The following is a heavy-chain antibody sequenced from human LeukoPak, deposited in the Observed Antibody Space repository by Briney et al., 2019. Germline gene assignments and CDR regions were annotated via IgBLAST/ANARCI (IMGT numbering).Heavy chain of an antibody. Sequence: TGRSLRLSCTASGFTFGDYALSWFHQAPGKGLEWLSFIRSKDHGGTTEYAASVKGRFTISRDDSNSIAYLQMNSLIIEDTAVYFCTRDPHYYHGNPHDFWGQGTRVTVSS. J-gene: IGHJ4*02. V-gene: IGHV3-49*03. CDR1: GFTFGDYA. CDR2: IRSKDHGGTT. D-gene: IGHD4-23*01. CDR3: TRDPHYYHGNPHDF.